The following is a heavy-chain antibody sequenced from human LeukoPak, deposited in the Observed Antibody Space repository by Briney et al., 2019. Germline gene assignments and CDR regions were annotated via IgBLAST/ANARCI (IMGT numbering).Heavy chain of an antibody. CDR2: IYSGGST. J-gene: IGHJ5*02. D-gene: IGHD3-22*01. CDR1: EFSVGSNY. CDR3: AREPSYYYDSSGYPGGDP. Sequence: GGSLRLSCAASEFSVGSNYMTWVRQAPGKGLEWVSLIYSGGSTYYADSVKGRFTISRDNSKNTLYLQMNSLRAEDTAVYYCAREPSYYYDSSGYPGGDPWGQGTLVTVSS. V-gene: IGHV3-66*01.